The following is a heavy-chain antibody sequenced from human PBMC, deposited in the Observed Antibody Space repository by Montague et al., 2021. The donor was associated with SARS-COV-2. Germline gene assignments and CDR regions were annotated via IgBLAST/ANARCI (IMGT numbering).Heavy chain of an antibody. V-gene: IGHV2-70*01. D-gene: IGHD3-9*01. CDR1: GFSLSTSGVC. Sequence: PALVKPTQTLTLTCTFSGFSLSTSGVCVSWIRQPPGKALEWLALIDWXXXKFYSTSLKTRLTISKDTSKNQVVLTMTNMDPVDTATYYCARVRYFDTTFDYWGQGTLVTVSS. CDR3: ARVRYFDTTFDY. CDR2: IDWXXXK. J-gene: IGHJ4*02.